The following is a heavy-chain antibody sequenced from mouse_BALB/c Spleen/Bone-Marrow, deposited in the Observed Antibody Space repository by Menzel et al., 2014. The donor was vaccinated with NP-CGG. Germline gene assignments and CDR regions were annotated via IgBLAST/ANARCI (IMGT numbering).Heavy chain of an antibody. CDR1: GFSLTSYG. V-gene: IGHV2-9*02. Sequence: VHLVESGPGLVAPSQSLSITCTVSGFSLTSYGLHWVRQPPGKGLEWLGVIWAGGSTNYNSALMSRLSISKDNSKSQVFLKMNSLQTDDTAMYYCAREGSTMITTPFAYWGQGTLVTVSA. D-gene: IGHD2-4*01. J-gene: IGHJ3*01. CDR2: IWAGGST. CDR3: AREGSTMITTPFAY.